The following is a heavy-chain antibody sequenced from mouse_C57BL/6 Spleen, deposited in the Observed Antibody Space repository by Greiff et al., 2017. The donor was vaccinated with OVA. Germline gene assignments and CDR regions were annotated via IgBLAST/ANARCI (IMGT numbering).Heavy chain of an antibody. CDR1: GFTFSSYT. Sequence: DVHLVESGGGLVKPGGSLKLSCAASGFTFSSYTMSWVRQTPEKRLEWVATISGGGGNTYYPDSVKGRFTISRDNAKNTLYLQMSSLRSEDTALYYCARHDGDYAMDYWGQGTSVTVSS. J-gene: IGHJ4*01. V-gene: IGHV5-9*01. CDR3: ARHDGDYAMDY. D-gene: IGHD2-3*01. CDR2: ISGGGGNT.